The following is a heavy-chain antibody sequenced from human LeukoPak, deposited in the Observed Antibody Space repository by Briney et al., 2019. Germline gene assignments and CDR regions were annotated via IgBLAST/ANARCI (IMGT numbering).Heavy chain of an antibody. J-gene: IGHJ5*02. CDR3: ARGGWNGGYDYWFDP. Sequence: SETLSLTCTVTGGSTTRYYWSWIRQSPEKGLEWIGYIYYSGSTNYNPSLKSRVTISVDTSKNQFSLKLSSVTAADTAVYYCARGGWNGGYDYWFDPWGQGTLVTVSS. CDR2: IYYSGST. CDR1: GGSTTRYY. D-gene: IGHD5-12*01. V-gene: IGHV4-59*01.